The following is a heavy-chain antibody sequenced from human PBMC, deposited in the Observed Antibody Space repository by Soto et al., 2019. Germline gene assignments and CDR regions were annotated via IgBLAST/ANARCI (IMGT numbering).Heavy chain of an antibody. J-gene: IGHJ4*02. CDR2: IYYSGST. CDR3: ASLRVHSSGWHKFDY. CDR1: GGSISSSSYY. V-gene: IGHV4-39*01. Sequence: QLQLQESGPGLVKPSETLSLTCTVSGGSISSSSYYWGLIRQPPGKGLEWIGSIYYSGSTYYNPSLKSRVTICVDTSKNPLSLKVSSVTAADTAVYYCASLRVHSSGWHKFDYWGQGTMVTVSS. D-gene: IGHD6-19*01.